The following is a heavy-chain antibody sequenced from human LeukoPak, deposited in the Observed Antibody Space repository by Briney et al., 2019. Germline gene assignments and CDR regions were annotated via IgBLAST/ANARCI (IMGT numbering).Heavy chain of an antibody. V-gene: IGHV3-23*01. Sequence: GGSLRLFCAASGFTFSSYAMSWVRQAPGKGLEWVSAISGSGGSTYYADSVKGRFTISRDNSKNTLYLQMNSLRAEDTAVYYCAKDQGYGDLHPFDYWGQGTLVTVSS. D-gene: IGHD4-17*01. CDR3: AKDQGYGDLHPFDY. J-gene: IGHJ4*02. CDR2: ISGSGGST. CDR1: GFTFSSYA.